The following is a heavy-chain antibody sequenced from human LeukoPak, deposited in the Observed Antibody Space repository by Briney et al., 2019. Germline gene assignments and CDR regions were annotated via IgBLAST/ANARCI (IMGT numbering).Heavy chain of an antibody. V-gene: IGHV4-4*02. J-gene: IGHJ6*04. CDR1: GGSISSSTNW. CDR2: IYHSGGT. CDR3: ATNVYFGICV. D-gene: IGHD2/OR15-2a*01. Sequence: PSETLSLTCAVSGGSISSSTNWWSWVRQPPGKGLEWNGEIYHSGGTNYNPSLKSRITVPVDKSQYKFSLKVNSLTAADTAVYYWATNVYFGICVRGNGTTVTASS.